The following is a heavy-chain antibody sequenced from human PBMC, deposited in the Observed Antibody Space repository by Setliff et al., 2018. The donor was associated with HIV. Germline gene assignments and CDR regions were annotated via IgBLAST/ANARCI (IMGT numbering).Heavy chain of an antibody. J-gene: IGHJ3*01. CDR3: AKQGYSDSLYAFDV. CDR1: GYIFTDYY. Sequence: ASVKVSCKASGYIFTDYYIHWVRQAPGQGLEWMGWINPNGGYTNYAQKFLGRVTMTRDTSFTTAYLELSRLGSDDTAVYYCAKQGYSDSLYAFDVWGQGTMVTVSS. CDR2: INPNGGYT. V-gene: IGHV1-2*02. D-gene: IGHD1-26*01.